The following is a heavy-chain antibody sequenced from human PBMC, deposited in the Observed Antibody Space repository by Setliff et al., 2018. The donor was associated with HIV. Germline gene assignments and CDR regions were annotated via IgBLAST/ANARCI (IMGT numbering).Heavy chain of an antibody. CDR2: INPSTSEV. V-gene: IGHV5-51*01. Sequence: GESLKISCKDSGYKFTSYWVGWVRQMPGRGLEWMGFINPSTSEVRYRPSLQGQVTMSVDKSISTAFLQWSSLAASDTAMFYCVRDQIGDVQVAGTWGTWGQGTLVTVSS. J-gene: IGHJ5*02. CDR3: VRDQIGDVQVAGTWGT. D-gene: IGHD6-19*01. CDR1: GYKFTSYW.